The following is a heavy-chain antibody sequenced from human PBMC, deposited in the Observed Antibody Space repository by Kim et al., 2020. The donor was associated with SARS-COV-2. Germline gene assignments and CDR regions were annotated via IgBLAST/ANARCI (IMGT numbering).Heavy chain of an antibody. CDR2: TYYRSKWYN. CDR1: GDSVSSNSAA. CDR3: ARDMAAMVTNYYYYYGMDV. J-gene: IGHJ6*02. D-gene: IGHD5-18*01. V-gene: IGHV6-1*01. Sequence: SQTLSLTCAISGDSVSSNSAAWNWIRQSPSRGLEWLGRTYYRSKWYNDYAVSVKSRITINPDTSKNQFSLQLNSVTPEDTAVYYCARDMAAMVTNYYYYYGMDVWGQGTTVTVSS.